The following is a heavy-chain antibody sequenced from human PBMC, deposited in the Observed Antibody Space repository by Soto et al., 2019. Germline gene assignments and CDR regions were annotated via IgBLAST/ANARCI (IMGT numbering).Heavy chain of an antibody. V-gene: IGHV4-31*03. CDR2: IYYRGST. J-gene: IGHJ6*02. D-gene: IGHD3-10*01. CDR1: GGSISSGGYY. Sequence: TSETLSLTCTVSGGSISSGGYYWSWIRQHPGKGLEWIGYIYYRGSTYYKPSLKNRDTISVDTSKNQFSLKLSSVTAADTAVYYCARVFGFGGMDVWGQGTTVTVSS. CDR3: ARVFGFGGMDV.